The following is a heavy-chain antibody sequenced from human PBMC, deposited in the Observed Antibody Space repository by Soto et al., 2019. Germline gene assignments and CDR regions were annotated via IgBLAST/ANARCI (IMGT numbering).Heavy chain of an antibody. CDR1: GYAFTSYY. Sequence: SVKVSCKASGYAFTSYYMHWVRQAPGQGLEWMGGIIPIFGTANYAQKFQGRVTITADKSTSTAYMELSSLRSEDTAVYYCARDGGYCSSTSCPGDYWGQGTLVTVSS. CDR3: ARDGGYCSSTSCPGDY. CDR2: IIPIFGTA. D-gene: IGHD2-2*01. V-gene: IGHV1-69*06. J-gene: IGHJ4*02.